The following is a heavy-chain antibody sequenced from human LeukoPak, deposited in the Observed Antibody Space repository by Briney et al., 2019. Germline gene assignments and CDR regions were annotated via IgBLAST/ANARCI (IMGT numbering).Heavy chain of an antibody. CDR3: AKARSGWCPFDY. J-gene: IGHJ4*02. V-gene: IGHV3-23*01. D-gene: IGHD6-19*01. CDR1: GFIFSSYA. CDR2: ISGSGGST. Sequence: GGSLRLSCAASGFIFSSYALTWVRRAPGKGLEWVSTISGSGGSTYYADSVKGRFTISRDNSKNTLYLQMYSLRAEDTAVYYCAKARSGWCPFDYWGQGTLVTVSS.